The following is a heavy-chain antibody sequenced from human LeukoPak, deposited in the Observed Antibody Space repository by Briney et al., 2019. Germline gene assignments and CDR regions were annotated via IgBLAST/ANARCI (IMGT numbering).Heavy chain of an antibody. V-gene: IGHV3-30-3*01. Sequence: GGSLRLSCAASGFTFSSYAMHWVRQAPGKGLEWVAVISYDGSNKYYADSVKGRFTISKDNSKNTLYLQMNSLRAEDTAVFYCARAMSTFGGVRNYFDSWGQGTLVTVSS. CDR2: ISYDGSNK. J-gene: IGHJ4*02. CDR1: GFTFSSYA. D-gene: IGHD3-16*01. CDR3: ARAMSTFGGVRNYFDS.